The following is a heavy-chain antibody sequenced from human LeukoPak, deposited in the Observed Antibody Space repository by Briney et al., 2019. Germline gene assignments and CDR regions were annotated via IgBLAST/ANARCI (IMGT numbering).Heavy chain of an antibody. J-gene: IGHJ4*02. Sequence: RGSLRLSCAASGFTVSSNYMSWVRQAPGKGLEWVSVIYSGGSTYYADSVKGRFTISRDNSKNTLYLQMNSLRAEDTAVYYCASGSMVRGVITVPFDYWGQGTLVTVSS. D-gene: IGHD3-10*01. CDR2: IYSGGST. CDR1: GFTVSSNY. V-gene: IGHV3-66*01. CDR3: ASGSMVRGVITVPFDY.